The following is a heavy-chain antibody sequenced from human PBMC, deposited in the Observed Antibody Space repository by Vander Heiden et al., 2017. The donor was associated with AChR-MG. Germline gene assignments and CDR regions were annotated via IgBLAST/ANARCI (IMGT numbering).Heavy chain of an antibody. CDR1: GGTFSSYA. CDR3: AKAIGYCSGGSCSYYFDY. V-gene: IGHV1-69*06. CDR2: IIPIFGTA. J-gene: IGHJ4*02. D-gene: IGHD2-15*01. Sequence: QVQLVQSGAEVKKPGSSVKVSCKASGGTFSSYAISWVRQAPGQGLEWMGGIIPIFGTANYAQKFQGRVTITADKSTSTAYMVLSSLRSEDTAVYYCAKAIGYCSGGSCSYYFDYWGQGTLVTVSS.